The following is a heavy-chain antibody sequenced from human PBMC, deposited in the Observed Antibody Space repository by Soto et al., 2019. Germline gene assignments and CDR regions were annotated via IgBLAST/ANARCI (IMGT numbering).Heavy chain of an antibody. D-gene: IGHD2-8*02. J-gene: IGHJ4*02. CDR3: ARDKITGLFDY. V-gene: IGHV4-34*01. CDR1: GGSFSGYY. CDR2: INHSGST. Sequence: SETLSLTCAVYGGSFSGYYWTWIRQPPGTGLEWIGEINHSGSTNYNPSLKSRVTISVDTSKDQFSLKLTSLTAADTAVYYCARDKITGLFDYWGQGTLVT.